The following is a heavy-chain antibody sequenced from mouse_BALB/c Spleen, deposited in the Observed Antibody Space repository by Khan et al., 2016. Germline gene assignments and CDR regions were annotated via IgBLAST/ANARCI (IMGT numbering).Heavy chain of an antibody. CDR2: ISHSGST. CDR1: GDSITSGY. V-gene: IGHV3-8*02. CDR3: ARYDSSTNVCGMDY. Sequence: EVQLQESGPSLVKLSQTLSLTCSVTGDSITSGYWNWIRKFPGNKLEYMGYISHSGSTYYNPSLKSRISITRDTSKNQYYLQLNSVTTEDTATYYCARYDSSTNVCGMDYGGQGPSVTGSS. D-gene: IGHD1-1*01. J-gene: IGHJ4*01.